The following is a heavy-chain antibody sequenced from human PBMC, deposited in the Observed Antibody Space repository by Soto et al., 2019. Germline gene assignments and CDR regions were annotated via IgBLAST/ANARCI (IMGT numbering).Heavy chain of an antibody. CDR2: MNPNSGNT. J-gene: IGHJ6*02. D-gene: IGHD3-22*01. CDR3: ARPPYYYDSSGYVFGMDV. V-gene: IGHV1-8*01. CDR1: GYSFTSYD. Sequence: QVQLVQSGAEVKKSGASVKVSCKASGYSFTSYDINWVRQATGQGLEWMGWMNPNSGNTGYAQKFQDRVTMTRDTSVSTAYLEPRSLRSEDTAVYYCARPPYYYDSSGYVFGMDVWGQGTTVTVSS.